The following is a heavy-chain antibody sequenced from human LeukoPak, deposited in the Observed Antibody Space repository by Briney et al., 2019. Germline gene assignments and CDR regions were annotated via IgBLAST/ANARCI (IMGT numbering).Heavy chain of an antibody. CDR2: IYPGDSDT. Sequence: GQSLKIPCKVSGYSFTSYWIGGVRQMPGKGLEWMGIIYPGDSDTRYSPSFQGRVTISADKSISTAYLQWSSLKASDTAMYYCARTASSSWTYNWFDPWGQGTLVTVSS. D-gene: IGHD6-13*01. V-gene: IGHV5-51*01. CDR3: ARTASSSWTYNWFDP. J-gene: IGHJ5*02. CDR1: GYSFTSYW.